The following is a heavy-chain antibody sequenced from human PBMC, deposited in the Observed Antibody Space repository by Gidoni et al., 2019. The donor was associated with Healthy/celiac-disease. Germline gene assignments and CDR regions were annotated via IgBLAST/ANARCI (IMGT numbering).Heavy chain of an antibody. CDR3: ARDREEAFDI. V-gene: IGHV4-34*01. J-gene: IGHJ3*02. D-gene: IGHD1-26*01. CDR1: GGSFSGYY. CDR2: INHSGST. Sequence: QVQLQQWGAGLLKPSESLSLTRAVYGGSFSGYYWSWIRQPPGKGLEWIGEINHSGSTNYNPSLKSRVTISVDTSKNQFSRKLSSVTAADTAVYYCARDREEAFDIWGQGTMVTVSS.